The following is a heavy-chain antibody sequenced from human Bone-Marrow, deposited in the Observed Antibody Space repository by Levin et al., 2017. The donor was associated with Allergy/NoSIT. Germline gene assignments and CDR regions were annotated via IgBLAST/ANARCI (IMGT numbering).Heavy chain of an antibody. V-gene: IGHV3-72*01. J-gene: IGHJ4*02. CDR1: GFTFSDHY. Sequence: LSLTCVVSGFTFSDHYMDWVRQAPGKGLEWVGRSRNKANSYTTEYAASVKGRFTVSRDDSNNLLYLQMNSLKTEDTAVYYCARTPFCSAGTCDSDYFDYWGQGTLVAVSS. CDR3: ARTPFCSAGTCDSDYFDY. CDR2: SRNKANSYTT. D-gene: IGHD2-15*01.